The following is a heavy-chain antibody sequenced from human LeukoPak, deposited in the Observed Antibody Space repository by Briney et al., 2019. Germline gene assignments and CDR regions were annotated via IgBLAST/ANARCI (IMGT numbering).Heavy chain of an antibody. CDR3: AKDIVDTAMVMGASDI. CDR2: ISWNSGSI. J-gene: IGHJ3*02. CDR1: GFTFDDYA. V-gene: IGHV3-9*01. Sequence: PGRSLRLSCAASGFTFDDYAMHWVRQAPGKGLEWVSGISWNSGSIGYADSVKGRFTISRDNAKNSLYLQMNSLRAEDTALYYCAKDIVDTAMVMGASDIWGQGTMVTVSS. D-gene: IGHD5-18*01.